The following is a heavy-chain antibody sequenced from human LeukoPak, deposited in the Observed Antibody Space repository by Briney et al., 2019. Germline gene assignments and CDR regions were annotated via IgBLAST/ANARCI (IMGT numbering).Heavy chain of an antibody. D-gene: IGHD3-3*01. CDR2: IIPIFGTA. CDR1: GYTFTSYD. CDR3: ARGLSYYDFWSGYFRNYYYYYYMDV. J-gene: IGHJ6*03. Sequence: ASVKVSCKASGYTFTSYDINWVRQAPGQGLEWMGGIIPIFGTANYAQKFQGRVAITADKSTSTAYMELSSLRSEDTAVYYCARGLSYYDFWSGYFRNYYYYYYMDVWGKGTTVTVSS. V-gene: IGHV1-69*06.